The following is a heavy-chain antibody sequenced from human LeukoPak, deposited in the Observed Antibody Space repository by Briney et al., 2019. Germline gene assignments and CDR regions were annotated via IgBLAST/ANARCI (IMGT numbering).Heavy chain of an antibody. Sequence: ASVKVSCKASGYPFTTYDINWVRKATGQGLEWMGWMNPSSGYTGYSQKFQGRVTMTRNTSITTAYMELSSLRSEDTAVYYCARISAHNWYFDLWGGGTLVTVSS. CDR2: MNPSSGYT. J-gene: IGHJ2*01. V-gene: IGHV1-8*01. CDR1: GYPFTTYD. CDR3: ARISAHNWYFDL.